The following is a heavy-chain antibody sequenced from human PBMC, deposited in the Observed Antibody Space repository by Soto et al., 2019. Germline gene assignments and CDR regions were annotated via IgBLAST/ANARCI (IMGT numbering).Heavy chain of an antibody. CDR1: GFTFDDYA. Sequence: EVQLVESGGGLVQPGRSLRLSCAASGFTFDDYAMHWVRQAPGKGLEWVSGISGNSGSIGDADAVKGRFTISRDNAKNFRYLPMNSLRAEDTALYYCAKAKKTYYDFWSGYYEGAAFDIWGQGTMVTVSS. CDR3: AKAKKTYYDFWSGYYEGAAFDI. J-gene: IGHJ3*02. V-gene: IGHV3-9*01. D-gene: IGHD3-3*01. CDR2: ISGNSGSI.